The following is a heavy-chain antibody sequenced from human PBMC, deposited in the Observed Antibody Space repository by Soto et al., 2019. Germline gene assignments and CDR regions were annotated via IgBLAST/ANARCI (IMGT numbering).Heavy chain of an antibody. J-gene: IGHJ4*02. D-gene: IGHD1-26*01. V-gene: IGHV3-9*01. CDR2: VNWNAGRI. Sequence: EVQLVESGGTLVRPGRSLRLSCAVSGFNIDDYAMHWVRQAPGKGLEWVSCVNWNAGRILYADSVKGRFTISRDIANNSLYLQTDSLRAEDTAFYYGAKVADVGRGAVDYWGPGTLVIASS. CDR3: AKVADVGRGAVDY. CDR1: GFNIDDYA.